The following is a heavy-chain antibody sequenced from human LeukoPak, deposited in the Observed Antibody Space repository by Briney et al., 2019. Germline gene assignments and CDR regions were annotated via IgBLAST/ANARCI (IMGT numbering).Heavy chain of an antibody. CDR2: IYYSGNT. D-gene: IGHD6-19*01. V-gene: IGHV4-39*07. CDR3: ARVLMGTLLAVAGFVLDY. CDR1: GGSISISSYY. Sequence: SETLSLTCTVSGGSISISSYYWGWIRQPPGKGLEWIATIYYSGNTYYNPSLKSRVTISVDTSKNQFSLKLSSVTAADTAVYYCARVLMGTLLAVAGFVLDYWGHGTLVTVSS. J-gene: IGHJ4*01.